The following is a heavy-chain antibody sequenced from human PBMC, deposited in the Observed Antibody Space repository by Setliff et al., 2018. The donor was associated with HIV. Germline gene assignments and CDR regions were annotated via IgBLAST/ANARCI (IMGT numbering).Heavy chain of an antibody. CDR3: ARDHVVCSGGTCRSEDPYYYYYMNL. CDR2: ISPKYGGT. CDR1: GYSFSDYY. J-gene: IGHJ6*03. D-gene: IGHD2-15*01. V-gene: IGHV1-2*02. Sequence: VASVKVSCKASGYSFSDYYIHWVRQAPGHGFQWMGWISPKYGGTNYAQNFQGRVTMTRDTSITTAYMELSSLSSDDTAVYYCARDHVVCSGGTCRSEDPYYYYYMNLWGEGTTVTVSS.